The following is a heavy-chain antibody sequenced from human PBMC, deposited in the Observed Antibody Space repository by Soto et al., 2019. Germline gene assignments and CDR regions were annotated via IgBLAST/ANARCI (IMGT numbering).Heavy chain of an antibody. CDR2: INPNSGGT. D-gene: IGHD2-2*01. Sequence: ASVKVSCKASGYTFTGYYMHWVRQAPGQGLEWMGWINPNSGGTNYAQKFQGWVTMTRDTSISTAYMELSRLRSDDTAVYYCAIGAYRRSPQKPSDYWCQGPLV. CDR3: AIGAYRRSPQKPSDY. V-gene: IGHV1-2*04. CDR1: GYTFTGYY. J-gene: IGHJ4*02.